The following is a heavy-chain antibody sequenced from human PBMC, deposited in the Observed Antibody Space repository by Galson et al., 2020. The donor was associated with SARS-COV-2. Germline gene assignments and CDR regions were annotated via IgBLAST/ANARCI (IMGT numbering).Heavy chain of an antibody. CDR1: GFDFSSYA. J-gene: IGHJ4*02. Sequence: GGSLRLSCVASGFDFSSYAMSWVRQAPGKGLEWVSAISGSGDSTYYADSVKGRFTISRDNSKNTLYLQMNSLRAEDTAVYYCAKDRRGGVTSYFDYWGQGTLVTVSS. V-gene: IGHV3-23*01. CDR3: AKDRRGGVTSYFDY. D-gene: IGHD5-18*01. CDR2: ISGSGDST.